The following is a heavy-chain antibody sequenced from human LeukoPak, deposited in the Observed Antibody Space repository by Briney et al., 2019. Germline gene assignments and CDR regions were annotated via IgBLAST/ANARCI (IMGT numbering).Heavy chain of an antibody. J-gene: IGHJ1*01. V-gene: IGHV3-21*01. CDR3: ARDLPMYYYDSSGYYPEYFQH. Sequence: GGSLRLSCAASGFTFSSYSMNWVRQAPGKGLEWVSSISSSSSYIYYADSVKGRFTISRDNAKNSLYLQMNSLRAEDTAVYYCARDLPMYYYDSSGYYPEYFQHWGQGTLVTVSS. CDR1: GFTFSSYS. D-gene: IGHD3-22*01. CDR2: ISSSSSYI.